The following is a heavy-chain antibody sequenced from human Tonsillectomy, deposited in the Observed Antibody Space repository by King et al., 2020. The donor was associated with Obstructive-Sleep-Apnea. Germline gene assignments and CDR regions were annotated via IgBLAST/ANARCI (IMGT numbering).Heavy chain of an antibody. J-gene: IGHJ4*02. CDR2: ITWNSGSI. Sequence: VQLVQSGGGLVQPGRSLRLSCAASGFNFDDYAMHWVRQAPGKGLDGVSGITWNSGSIGYGDSVKVQFTISRENAKNSLYLQMNSLRAQDTALYYCAKVMAEHIVVVTAFDNWGQGTLVTVSS. D-gene: IGHD2-21*02. CDR1: GFNFDDYA. V-gene: IGHV3-9*01. CDR3: AKVMAEHIVVVTAFDN.